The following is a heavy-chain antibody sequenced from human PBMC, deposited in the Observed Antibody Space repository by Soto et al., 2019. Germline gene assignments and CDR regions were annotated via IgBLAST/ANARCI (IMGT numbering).Heavy chain of an antibody. Sequence: QVQLEQWGAGLLKPSETLSLTCAVYGGSFSGYYWSWIRQPPGKGLEGIGEINHSGSTNYNPSLKRRVTISVDTSKHQFSLNLYSVTAADPAVYYCARGRWLRQSFDYWGQGTLVTVSS. D-gene: IGHD5-12*01. CDR3: ARGRWLRQSFDY. J-gene: IGHJ4*02. V-gene: IGHV4-34*02. CDR1: GGSFSGYY. CDR2: INHSGST.